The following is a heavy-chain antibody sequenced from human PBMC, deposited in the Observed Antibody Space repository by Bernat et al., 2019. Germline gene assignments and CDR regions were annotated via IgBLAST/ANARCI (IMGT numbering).Heavy chain of an antibody. CDR2: IWYDGSNK. D-gene: IGHD4-17*01. J-gene: IGHJ5*02. Sequence: QVQLVEAGGGVVQPGRSLRLSCAASGVTFSSDGMHWVRQAPGKGLEWVAVIWYDGSNKYSADSVKRRFTISRDNSKNPLSLQLNSLSAEDTAVYYCAREGSYGDYNWFDPWGQGTLVTVSS. CDR3: AREGSYGDYNWFDP. CDR1: GVTFSSDG. V-gene: IGHV3-33*01.